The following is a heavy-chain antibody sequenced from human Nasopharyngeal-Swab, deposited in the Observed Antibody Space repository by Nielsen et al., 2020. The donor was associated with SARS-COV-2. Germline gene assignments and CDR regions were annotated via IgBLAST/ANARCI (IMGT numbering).Heavy chain of an antibody. V-gene: IGHV1-69*13. CDR3: ASEGYYGSGSYAPFDY. CDR1: GGTFSSYA. Sequence: SVKVSCKASGGTFSSYAISWVRQAPGQGLEWMGGIIPIFGTANYAQKFQGRVTITADESTSTAYMELSSLRSEDTAVYYCASEGYYGSGSYAPFDYWGQGTLVTVSS. D-gene: IGHD3-10*01. J-gene: IGHJ4*02. CDR2: IIPIFGTA.